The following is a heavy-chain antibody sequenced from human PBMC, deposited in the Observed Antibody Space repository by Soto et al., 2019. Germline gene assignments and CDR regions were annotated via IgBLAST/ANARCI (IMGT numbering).Heavy chain of an antibody. CDR3: TADYSNYYYYGMDV. CDR1: GFTFSNAW. D-gene: IGHD4-4*01. CDR2: IKSKTDGGTT. J-gene: IGHJ6*02. V-gene: IGHV3-15*07. Sequence: PGGSLRLSCAASGFTFSNAWMNWVRQAPGKGLEWVGRIKSKTDGGTTDYAAPVKGRFTISRDDSKNTLYLQMNSLKTEDTAVYYCTADYSNYYYYGMDVWGQGTTVTVSS.